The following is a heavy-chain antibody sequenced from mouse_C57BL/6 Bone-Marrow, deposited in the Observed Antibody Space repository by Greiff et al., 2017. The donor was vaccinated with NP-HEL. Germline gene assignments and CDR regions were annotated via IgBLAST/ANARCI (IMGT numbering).Heavy chain of an antibody. V-gene: IGHV1-59*01. CDR2: IDPSDSYT. Sequence: VQLQQPGAELVRPGTSVKLSCKASGYTFTSYWMHWVKQRPGQGLEWIGVIDPSDSYTNYNQKFKGKATLTVDTSSSTAYMQLSSLTSEDSAVYYCAFMVTRAWFAYWGQGTLVTVSA. D-gene: IGHD2-2*01. J-gene: IGHJ3*01. CDR1: GYTFTSYW. CDR3: AFMVTRAWFAY.